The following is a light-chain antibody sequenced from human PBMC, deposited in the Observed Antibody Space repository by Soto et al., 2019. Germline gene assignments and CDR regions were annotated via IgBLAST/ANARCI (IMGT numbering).Light chain of an antibody. J-gene: IGLJ1*01. Sequence: VLTKPPSVSGAPGQRVTISCTGSSSNIGAGYDVHWYQQLPGTAPKLLIYGNSNRPSGVPDRFSGSKSGTSASLAITGLQAEDEADYYCQSYDSSLSGYVFGTGTKVTVL. CDR3: QSYDSSLSGYV. CDR1: SSNIGAGYD. CDR2: GNS. V-gene: IGLV1-40*01.